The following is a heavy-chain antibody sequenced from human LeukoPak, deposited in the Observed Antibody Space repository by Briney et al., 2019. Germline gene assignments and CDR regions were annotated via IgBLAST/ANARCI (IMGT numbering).Heavy chain of an antibody. CDR1: GSGFTFGNFA. V-gene: IGHV3-21*01. CDR2: ISSSSSYI. J-gene: IGHJ6*02. Sequence: GGSLRLSCEVSGSGFTFGNFAMSWVRQAPGKGLEWVSSISSSSSYIYYADPVKGRFTISRDNAKNSLYLQMNSLRAEDTAVYYCARHTENDYGMDVWGQGTTVTVSS. CDR3: ARHTENDYGMDV.